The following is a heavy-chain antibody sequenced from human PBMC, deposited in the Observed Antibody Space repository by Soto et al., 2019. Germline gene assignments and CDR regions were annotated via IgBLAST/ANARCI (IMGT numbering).Heavy chain of an antibody. CDR2: IYSGGST. J-gene: IGHJ4*02. Sequence: EVQLVESGGGLVQPGGSLRLSCAASGFTVSSSYMSWVRQAPGKGLEWVSVIYSGGSTYYADSVKGRFTISRDNSKNTMYLQMNSLRAEDMDVYYCWAYYYDSRGYRFDYLGQGTLVTFSS. D-gene: IGHD3-22*01. CDR3: WAYYYDSRGYRFDY. V-gene: IGHV3-66*01. CDR1: GFTVSSSY.